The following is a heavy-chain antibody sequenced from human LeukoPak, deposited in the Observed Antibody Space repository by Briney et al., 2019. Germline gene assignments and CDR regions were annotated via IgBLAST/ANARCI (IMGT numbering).Heavy chain of an antibody. CDR2: VHTNSGNT. CDR1: GYPFTTWE. Sequence: ASVTVPCKTSGYPFTTWEFNWVRPAAGQGLEWMGWVHTNSGNTAYAQKFQGRVTMTRDTSISTAYMELSGLRFDDTAVYFCARGPRNDPWGQGTLVTVSS. CDR3: ARGPRNDP. D-gene: IGHD1-14*01. V-gene: IGHV1-8*01. J-gene: IGHJ5*02.